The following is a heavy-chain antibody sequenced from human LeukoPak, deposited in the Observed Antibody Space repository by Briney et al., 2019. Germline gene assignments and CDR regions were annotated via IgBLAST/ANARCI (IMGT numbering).Heavy chain of an antibody. CDR1: GGSISSYY. D-gene: IGHD5-12*01. Sequence: SETLSLTCTVSGGSISSYYWSWIRQPPGKGLECIGYIHYSGSTYYNPSLKSRVTISVDTSKNQFSLKLSSVTAADTAVYYCASIVAWGAYYYMDVWGKGTTVTVSS. CDR3: ASIVAWGAYYYMDV. V-gene: IGHV4-59*12. J-gene: IGHJ6*03. CDR2: IHYSGST.